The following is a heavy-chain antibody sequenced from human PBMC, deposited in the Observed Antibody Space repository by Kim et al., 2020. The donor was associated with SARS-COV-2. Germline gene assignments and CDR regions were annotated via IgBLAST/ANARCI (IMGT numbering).Heavy chain of an antibody. CDR2: DGSST. Sequence: DGSSTSNAESVKDRITISRDNAKNTLYQKMNSLGAEDTAVYYCASPGLLCWGQGTLVTVSS. CDR3: ASPGLLC. V-gene: IGHV3-74*01. J-gene: IGHJ4*02. D-gene: IGHD3-10*01.